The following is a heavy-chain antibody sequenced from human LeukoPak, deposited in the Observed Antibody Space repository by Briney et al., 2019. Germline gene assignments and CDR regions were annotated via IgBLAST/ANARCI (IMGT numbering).Heavy chain of an antibody. CDR2: INSDGSST. D-gene: IGHD5-24*01. CDR3: AREGYSPRDGYNFNFDY. V-gene: IGHV3-74*01. CDR1: GFTFSSYW. Sequence: GGSLRLSCAASGFTFSSYWMHWVRQAPGKGLVWVSRINSDGSSTSYADSVRGRFSIFRDNAKNTLYLQMNSLRAEDTAVYYCAREGYSPRDGYNFNFDYWGQGTLVTVSS. J-gene: IGHJ4*02.